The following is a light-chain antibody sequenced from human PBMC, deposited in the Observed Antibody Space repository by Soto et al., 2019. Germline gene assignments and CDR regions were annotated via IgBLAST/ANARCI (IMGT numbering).Light chain of an antibody. CDR1: QGISSY. V-gene: IGKV1-9*01. CDR2: AAS. CDR3: QQLNSYPSIT. Sequence: IQLTQSPSYLSASVGDRVTITCRASQGISSYLAWYQQKPGKAPELLIYAASTLQSGVPSRFSGSGSGTDFTLTISSLQPEDTATYYCQQLNSYPSITFGQGTRLEIK. J-gene: IGKJ5*01.